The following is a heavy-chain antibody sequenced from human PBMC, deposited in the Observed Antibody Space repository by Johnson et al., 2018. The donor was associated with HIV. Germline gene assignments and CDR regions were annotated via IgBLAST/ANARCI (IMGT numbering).Heavy chain of an antibody. CDR1: FRNCA. Sequence: VQLVESGGGLIQPGGVPETLLCSLTFRNCAFQWVRQAPGKGLEWVSVIYSGGSTYYANSVKGRFTISRDNSRNTLYLQMGRLRVEDMAVYYCARDVASVYGSGDHAFDIWGQGTMVTVSS. CDR2: IYSGGST. CDR3: ARDVASVYGSGDHAFDI. V-gene: IGHV3-66*03. D-gene: IGHD3-10*01. J-gene: IGHJ3*02.